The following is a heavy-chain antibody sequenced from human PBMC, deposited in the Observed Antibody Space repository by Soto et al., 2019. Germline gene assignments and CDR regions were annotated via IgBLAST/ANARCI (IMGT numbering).Heavy chain of an antibody. D-gene: IGHD3-10*01. CDR2: ISPKSGGT. CDR1: GYSFIDYY. V-gene: IGHV1-2*02. CDR3: ARDRYYGSGSSGVDY. Sequence: ASVKVSCKASGYSFIDYYMHWVRQAPGQGFEWMGRISPKSGGTNYAQKFEGRVTMTWDTSLNTAYMELSSLISEDTAVYYCARDRYYGSGSSGVDYWGQGTLVTVSS. J-gene: IGHJ4*02.